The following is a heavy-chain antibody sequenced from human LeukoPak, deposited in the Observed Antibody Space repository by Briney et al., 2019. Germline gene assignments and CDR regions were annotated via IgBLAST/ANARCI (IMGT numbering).Heavy chain of an antibody. CDR1: GGSFSGYY. CDR3: AKGQYQPRFDP. J-gene: IGHJ5*02. D-gene: IGHD2-2*01. V-gene: IGHV4-34*01. Sequence: SETLSLTCAVYGGSFSGYYWSWIRQSPGKGLEWIREINHSGSTNYNPSLTSRVTISVDTSKNQFSLKLTSVTAADTAVYCAKGQYQPRFDPWGQGTLVTVSS. CDR2: INHSGST.